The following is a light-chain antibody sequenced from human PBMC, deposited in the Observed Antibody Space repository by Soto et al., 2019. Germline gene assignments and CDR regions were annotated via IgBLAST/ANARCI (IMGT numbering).Light chain of an antibody. J-gene: IGKJ1*01. V-gene: IGKV3-15*01. CDR3: RHYNNWPPET. Sequence: EIVLTQSPATLSLSPGERATLSCRASQSVSSRLAWYQQKRGQAPRLLIYDASTRATGIPARFSGSGSGTEFNLTISSLQSEDFAIYYCRHYNNWPPETFGQGTKVDI. CDR2: DAS. CDR1: QSVSSR.